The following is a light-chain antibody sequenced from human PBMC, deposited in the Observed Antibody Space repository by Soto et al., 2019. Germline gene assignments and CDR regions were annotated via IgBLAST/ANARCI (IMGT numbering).Light chain of an antibody. CDR3: QHCDSSLT. CDR2: KAS. V-gene: IGKV1-5*03. J-gene: IGKJ1*01. Sequence: DIQMTQSPSTLSASVGDRVTITCRASQSISTWLAWYQQKPGKAPKVLIYKASSLESGVPSRFSGSGSGTEFTLTISSLQTDDSATYYCQHCDSSLTFGQGTKVEIK. CDR1: QSISTW.